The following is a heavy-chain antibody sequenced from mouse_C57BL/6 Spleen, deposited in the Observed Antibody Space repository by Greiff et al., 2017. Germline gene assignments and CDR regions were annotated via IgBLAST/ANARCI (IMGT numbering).Heavy chain of an antibody. CDR2: ISSGSSTI. Sequence: EVQLVESGGGLVKPGGSLKLSCAASGFTFSDYGMHWVRQAPEKGLEWVAYISSGSSTIYYADTVKGRFTISRDNAKNTLFLQMTSLRSEDTAMYYCATRQLRLGYYFDYWGQGTTLTVSS. V-gene: IGHV5-17*01. J-gene: IGHJ2*01. CDR3: ATRQLRLGYYFDY. CDR1: GFTFSDYG. D-gene: IGHD3-2*02.